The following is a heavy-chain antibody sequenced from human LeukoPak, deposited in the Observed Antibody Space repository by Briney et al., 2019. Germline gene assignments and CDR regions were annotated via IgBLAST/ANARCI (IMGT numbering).Heavy chain of an antibody. CDR3: ASCSGGMLCMVGDAFDI. CDR1: RFTFSSYA. Sequence: PGGSLRLSCAASRFTFSSYAMSWVRQAPGKGLECVSTISDSGVSTYFADSVKGRFTISRDNSKNTLYLQMNSLRAEDTAVYYCASCSGGMLCMVGDAFDIWGQGTMVTVSS. V-gene: IGHV3-23*01. D-gene: IGHD2-15*01. CDR2: ISDSGVST. J-gene: IGHJ3*02.